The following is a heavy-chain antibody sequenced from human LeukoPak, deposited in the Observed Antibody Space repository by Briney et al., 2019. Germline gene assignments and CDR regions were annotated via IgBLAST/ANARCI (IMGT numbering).Heavy chain of an antibody. CDR2: ISSSSSYI. CDR1: GFTFSSYS. Sequence: GGSLRLSCAASGFTFSSYSMNWVRQAPGKGLEWVSSISSSSSYIYYADSVKGRFTISRDNAKNSLYLQMNSLRAEDVAVHYCARVTVWFGELLDYWGQGTLVTVSS. D-gene: IGHD3-10*01. CDR3: ARVTVWFGELLDY. V-gene: IGHV3-21*01. J-gene: IGHJ4*02.